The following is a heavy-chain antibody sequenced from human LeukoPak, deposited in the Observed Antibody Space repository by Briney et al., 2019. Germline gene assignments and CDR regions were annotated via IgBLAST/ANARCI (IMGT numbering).Heavy chain of an antibody. CDR1: GGSFSGCY. J-gene: IGHJ4*02. V-gene: IGHV4-34*01. Sequence: SETLSLTCAVYGGSFSGCYWSWIRQPPGKGLEWIGEINHSGSTNYNPSLKSRVTISVDTSKNQFSLKLSSVTAADTAVYYCARLPVVPAAMPDYWGQGTLVTVSS. CDR3: ARLPVVPAAMPDY. D-gene: IGHD2-2*01. CDR2: INHSGST.